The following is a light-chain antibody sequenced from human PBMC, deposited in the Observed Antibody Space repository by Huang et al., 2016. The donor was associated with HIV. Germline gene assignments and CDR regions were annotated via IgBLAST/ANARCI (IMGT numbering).Light chain of an antibody. V-gene: IGKV3-20*01. J-gene: IGKJ4*01. CDR1: QSVSSNF. CDR3: QQYGSSPLT. CDR2: GAS. Sequence: EIVLTQSPGTLSLSTGERVTLSCRASQSVSSNFLAWYQQNPGQAPRVLIYGASTRATGVPDRFSGSVSGTDFTLTISRLEPEDFAVYYCQQYGSSPLTFGGGTKVEIK.